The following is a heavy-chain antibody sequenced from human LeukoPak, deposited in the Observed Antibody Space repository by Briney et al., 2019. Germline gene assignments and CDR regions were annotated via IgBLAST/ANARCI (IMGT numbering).Heavy chain of an antibody. D-gene: IGHD3-16*01. CDR1: GFNFGIYS. CDR2: VSAGSTGI. CDR3: VREKGGFGFVL. Sequence: GGSLRLSCAGSGFNFGIYSMDWVRQAPGKGLEWVADVSAGSTGIFYAASVKGRFSISRDNAQKSLYLQMNSLRAEDTAIYYCVREKGGFGFVLWGRGTLVTVSS. J-gene: IGHJ4*02. V-gene: IGHV3-48*04.